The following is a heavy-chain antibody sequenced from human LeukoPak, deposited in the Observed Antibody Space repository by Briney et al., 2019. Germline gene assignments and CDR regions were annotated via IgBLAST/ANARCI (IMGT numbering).Heavy chain of an antibody. CDR1: GFTFPDAW. CDR3: VTDGGPLPYYSTY. CDR2: IKSRRRGRTT. J-gene: IGHJ1*01. D-gene: IGHD3-10*01. V-gene: IGHV3-15*01. Sequence: PGGSLRLSCAASGFTFPDAWIPWVREAPGKGVEGVGRIKSRRRGRTTDYAAPVKGRFTISRDDSRDTLYLQMNSLKTEDTDVYYCVTDGGPLPYYSTYWGQGTLVTVSS.